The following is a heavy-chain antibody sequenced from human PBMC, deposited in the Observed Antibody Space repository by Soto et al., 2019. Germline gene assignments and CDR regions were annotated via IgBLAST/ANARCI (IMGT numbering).Heavy chain of an antibody. V-gene: IGHV1-24*01. D-gene: IGHD5-12*01. CDR3: ATVSTRDGYNDY. J-gene: IGHJ4*02. CDR2: FDPEDGET. Sequence: ASVKVSCKVSGYTLTELSMHWVRQAPGKGLEWMGGFDPEDGETIYAQKFQGRVTMTEDTSTDTAHMELSSLRSEDTAVYYCATVSTRDGYNDYWGQGTLVTVSS. CDR1: GYTLTELS.